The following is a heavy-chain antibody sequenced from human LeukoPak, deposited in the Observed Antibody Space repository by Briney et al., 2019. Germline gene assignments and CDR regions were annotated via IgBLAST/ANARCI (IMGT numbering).Heavy chain of an antibody. J-gene: IGHJ1*01. CDR3: AKGSSIDERYFLH. V-gene: IGHV3-30*02. CDR1: GFTFSSYA. D-gene: IGHD6-6*01. CDR2: IRYDGSNK. Sequence: GGSLRLSCAASGFTFSSYAMHWVRQAPGKGLEWVAFIRYDGSNKYYADSVKGRFTISRDNSKNTLYLQMNSLRAEDTAVYYCAKGSSIDERYFLHWGQGTLVIVSS.